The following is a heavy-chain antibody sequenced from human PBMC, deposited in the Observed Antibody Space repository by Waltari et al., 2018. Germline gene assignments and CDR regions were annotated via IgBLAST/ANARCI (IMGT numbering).Heavy chain of an antibody. CDR1: GSTFSSYW. D-gene: IGHD1-26*01. V-gene: IGHV3-7*01. J-gene: IGHJ4*02. Sequence: EVQLVESGGGLVQHGGSLRLSCEASGSTFSSYWMSWVRQAPGKGLEWIASINQDGSEHYYVDSVKGRSTIARDNAKNSLYLQMNSLSAEDAAVYCCARDPRGGSYANWGQGTLVTVSS. CDR3: ARDPRGGSYAN. CDR2: INQDGSEH.